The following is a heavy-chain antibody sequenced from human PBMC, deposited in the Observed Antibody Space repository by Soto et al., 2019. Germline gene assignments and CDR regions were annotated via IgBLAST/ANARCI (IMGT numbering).Heavy chain of an antibody. J-gene: IGHJ3*02. CDR1: GGSISNRTYF. CDR2: VYYSGST. CDR3: ARHPFGLRVGRISLGAFDT. D-gene: IGHD3-16*02. Sequence: QLQLQESGPGLLKPSETLSLTCTVSGGSISNRTYFWGWIRQPPGKGLEWIGSVYYSGSTYYNPSLSSRVTISADTSKNQFSRKFISVTAADTAVCSCARHPFGLRVGRISLGAFDTWGQGTMVTVSS. V-gene: IGHV4-39*01.